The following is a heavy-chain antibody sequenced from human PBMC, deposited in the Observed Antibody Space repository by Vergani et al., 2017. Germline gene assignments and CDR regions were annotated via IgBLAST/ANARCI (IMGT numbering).Heavy chain of an antibody. D-gene: IGHD3-9*01. CDR1: GFTFSSYS. CDR2: ISYDGSNK. CDR3: AREPFFSDILTGYNAFDI. J-gene: IGHJ3*02. Sequence: VQLVESGGGLVQPGGSLRLSCAASGFTFSSYSMNWVRQAPGKGLEWVAVISYDGSNKYYADSVKGRFTISRDNSKNTLYLQMNSLRAEDTAVYYCAREPFFSDILTGYNAFDIWGQGTMVTVSS. V-gene: IGHV3-30*03.